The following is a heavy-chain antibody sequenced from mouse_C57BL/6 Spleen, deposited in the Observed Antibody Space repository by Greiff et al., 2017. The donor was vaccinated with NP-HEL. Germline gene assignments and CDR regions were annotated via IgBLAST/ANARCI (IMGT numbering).Heavy chain of an antibody. J-gene: IGHJ3*01. CDR3: ARQTGTEAD. Sequence: EVQLVESGGDLVKPGGSLKLSCAASGFTFSSYGMSWVRQTPDKRLEWVATISSGGSYTYYPDSVKGRFTISRDNAKNTLYLQMSSLKSEDTAMYYCARQTGTEADWGQATLVTVSA. CDR2: ISSGGSYT. V-gene: IGHV5-6*01. D-gene: IGHD4-1*01. CDR1: GFTFSSYG.